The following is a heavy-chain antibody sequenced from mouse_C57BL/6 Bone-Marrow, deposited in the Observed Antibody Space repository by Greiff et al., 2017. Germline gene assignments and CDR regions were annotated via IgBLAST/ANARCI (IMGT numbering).Heavy chain of an antibody. J-gene: IGHJ2*01. V-gene: IGHV1-19*01. CDR3: ARLGHYYGYYFDY. Sequence: EVQLQQSGPVLVKPGASVKMSCKASGYTFTDYYMNWVKQSHGKSLEWIGVINPYNGGTSYNQKFKGKATLTVDKSSSTAYMELNSLTSEDSAVYYCARLGHYYGYYFDYWGQGTTLTVSS. CDR1: GYTFTDYY. CDR2: INPYNGGT. D-gene: IGHD1-2*01.